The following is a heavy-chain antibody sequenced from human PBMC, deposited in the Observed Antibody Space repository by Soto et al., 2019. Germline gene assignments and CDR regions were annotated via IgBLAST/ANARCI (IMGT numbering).Heavy chain of an antibody. D-gene: IGHD2-15*01. CDR1: GFSLSTSGVG. V-gene: IGHV2-5*02. CDR2: IYWDDDK. J-gene: IGHJ4*02. Sequence: QITLKESGPTLVKPTQTLTLTCTFSGFSLSTSGVGVGWIRQPPGKALEWLALIYWDDDKRYSPSLKSRLTITKDTSKNQVVLTMTNMDPVDTATYYCAPSRGYCSGGSCFDYWGQGTLVTVSS. CDR3: APSRGYCSGGSCFDY.